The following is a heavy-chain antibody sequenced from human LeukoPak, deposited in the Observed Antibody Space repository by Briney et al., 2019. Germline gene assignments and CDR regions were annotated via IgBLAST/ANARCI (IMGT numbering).Heavy chain of an antibody. CDR1: GGTFSSYA. CDR2: IIPILGIA. Sequence: SVKVSCRASGGTFSSYAISWVRQAPGQGLEWMGRIIPILGIANYAQKFQGRVTITADKSTSTAYMELSSLRSEDTAVYYCARQPYCGGDCYPEAGYYGMDVWGQGTTVTVSS. J-gene: IGHJ6*02. D-gene: IGHD2-21*02. CDR3: ARQPYCGGDCYPEAGYYGMDV. V-gene: IGHV1-69*04.